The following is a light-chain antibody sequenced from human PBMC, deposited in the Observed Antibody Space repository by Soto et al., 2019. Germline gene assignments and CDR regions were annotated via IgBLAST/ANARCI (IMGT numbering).Light chain of an antibody. V-gene: IGKV1-5*03. CDR3: QQYESSAPYT. J-gene: IGKJ2*01. Sequence: DIQMTQSTSTLSASVGDKVTITCRASQSISSRLAWFQQKPGKAPKVLIYQSSSLENGVPSRFSGSGSGTEFTLTISSLQPDDSATYYCQQYESSAPYTFGQGTKLEIK. CDR1: QSISSR. CDR2: QSS.